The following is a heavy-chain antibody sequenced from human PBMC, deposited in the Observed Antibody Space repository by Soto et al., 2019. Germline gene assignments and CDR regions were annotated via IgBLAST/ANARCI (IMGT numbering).Heavy chain of an antibody. CDR2: MEPSTGRT. CDR3: ARKYCSGGSCFSWFDP. D-gene: IGHD2-15*01. J-gene: IGHJ5*02. CDR1: GYSFTSLD. Sequence: ASVKVSCKASGYSFTSLDINWVRQTAGQGLEWMGWMEPSTGRTGYAQKFQGRVTITRDTSASTAYMELSSLRSEDTAVYYCARKYCSGGSCFSWFDPWGQGTLVTVSS. V-gene: IGHV1-8*01.